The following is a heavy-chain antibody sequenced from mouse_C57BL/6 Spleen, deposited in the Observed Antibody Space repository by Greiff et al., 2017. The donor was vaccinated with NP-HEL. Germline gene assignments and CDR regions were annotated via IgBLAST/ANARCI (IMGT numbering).Heavy chain of an antibody. V-gene: IGHV5-17*01. CDR2: ISSGSSTI. CDR3: ARRTTVVAGYYAMDY. CDR1: GFTFSDYG. Sequence: DVMLVESGGGLVKPGGSLKLSCAASGFTFSDYGMHWVRQAPEKGLEWVAYISSGSSTIYYADTVKGRFTISRDNAKNTLFLQMTSLRSEDTAMYYCARRTTVVAGYYAMDYWGQGTSVTVSS. D-gene: IGHD1-1*01. J-gene: IGHJ4*01.